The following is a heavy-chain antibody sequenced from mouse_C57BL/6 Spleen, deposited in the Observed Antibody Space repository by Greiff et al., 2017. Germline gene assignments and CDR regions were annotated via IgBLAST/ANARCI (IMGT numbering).Heavy chain of an antibody. J-gene: IGHJ4*01. Sequence: QVQLQQSGAEPAKPGASVKLSCKASGYTFSCLWMHRVKQRPGPGLEWIGYINPSSGYTKYIQKIKEKATLTADKPSSTAYVQLSSLTYEDSAVYYCARNGDATDYWGQGASVTVSS. CDR1: GYTFSCLW. CDR2: INPSSGYT. V-gene: IGHV1-7*01. CDR3: ARNGDATDY.